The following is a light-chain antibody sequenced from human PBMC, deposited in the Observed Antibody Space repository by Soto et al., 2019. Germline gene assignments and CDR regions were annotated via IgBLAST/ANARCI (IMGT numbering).Light chain of an antibody. CDR3: QQYNSYAHT. V-gene: IGKV1-5*03. J-gene: IGKJ2*01. CDR1: QSINNW. CDR2: KAS. Sequence: DIQMTQSPSTLSASVGDGVTITCRASQSINNWLAWYQQRPGTAPKLLIYKASTLQTGVPSRFSGSASGTEFTLTTRSLQPDDFATYYCQQYNSYAHTFGQGTKLEIK.